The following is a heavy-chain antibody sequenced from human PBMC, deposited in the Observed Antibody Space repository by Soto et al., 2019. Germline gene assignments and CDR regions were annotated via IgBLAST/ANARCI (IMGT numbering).Heavy chain of an antibody. CDR2: INPSGGST. V-gene: IGHV1-46*01. Sequence: QVQLVQSGAEVKKPGASVKVSCKASGYTFTSYYMHWVRQAPGQGLEWMGIINPSGGSTSYAQKFQGRVTMSRDTSTSTVYMELSSLRSEDTDVDYCARGGRGLGDYYYGMDVWGQGTTVTVSS. D-gene: IGHD3-10*01. J-gene: IGHJ6*02. CDR3: ARGGRGLGDYYYGMDV. CDR1: GYTFTSYY.